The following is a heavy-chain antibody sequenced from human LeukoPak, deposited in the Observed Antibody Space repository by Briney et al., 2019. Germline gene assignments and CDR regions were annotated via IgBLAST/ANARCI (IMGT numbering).Heavy chain of an antibody. CDR3: ARTHVWGSYPLYYFDY. Sequence: GESLKISCKGSGYSFTTYWIAWVRQMPGKGLEWMGIIYPGHSDTRYSPSFQGQVTISVDMSISTAYLQWSSLKASDTAMYYCARTHVWGSYPLYYFDYWGQGNLVTVSS. D-gene: IGHD3-16*02. CDR2: IYPGHSDT. CDR1: GYSFTTYW. J-gene: IGHJ4*02. V-gene: IGHV5-51*01.